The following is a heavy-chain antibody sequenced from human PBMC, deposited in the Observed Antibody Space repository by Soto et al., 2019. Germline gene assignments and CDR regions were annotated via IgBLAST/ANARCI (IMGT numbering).Heavy chain of an antibody. Sequence: PGGSLRLSCAASGFTFSTYAMSWVRQAPGKGLEWIGRIKRKTDGGTTDYAAPVTGRFTISRDDSKNRLYLQMNSLKTEDTAVYYCTRQVGQDNYYGSGTYSYYYFYGMDVWGQGTTVTVSS. CDR2: IKRKTDGGTT. D-gene: IGHD3-10*01. V-gene: IGHV3-15*01. CDR3: TRQVGQDNYYGSGTYSYYYFYGMDV. CDR1: GFTFSTYA. J-gene: IGHJ6*02.